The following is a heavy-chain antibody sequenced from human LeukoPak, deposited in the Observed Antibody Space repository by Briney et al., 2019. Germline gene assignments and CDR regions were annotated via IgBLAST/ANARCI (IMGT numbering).Heavy chain of an antibody. V-gene: IGHV4-34*01. CDR1: GGSFSGYY. Sequence: PSETLSLTCAVYGGSFSGYYWSWIRQPPGKGLEWIGEINHSGSTNYNPSLKSRVTISVDTSKNQFSLKLSSVTAADTAVYYCARGLGSGWTDYWAQGTLVTVSS. D-gene: IGHD6-19*01. J-gene: IGHJ4*02. CDR2: INHSGST. CDR3: ARGLGSGWTDY.